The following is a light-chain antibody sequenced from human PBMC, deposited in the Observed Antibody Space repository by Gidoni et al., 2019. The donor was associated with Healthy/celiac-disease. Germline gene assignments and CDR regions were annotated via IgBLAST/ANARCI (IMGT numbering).Light chain of an antibody. CDR2: LGS. J-gene: IGKJ2*01. CDR1: QSPLHSNGYSY. CDR3: MQALQTPYT. Sequence: IAMSQCPLPLRVPPGEPASISCRSSQSPLHSNGYSYLDWYLQKPGQSPKLLIYLGSNRASGVPDRFSGSGSGTDFTLKISRVEAEDVGVYYCMQALQTPYTFGQXTKLEIK. V-gene: IGKV2-28*01.